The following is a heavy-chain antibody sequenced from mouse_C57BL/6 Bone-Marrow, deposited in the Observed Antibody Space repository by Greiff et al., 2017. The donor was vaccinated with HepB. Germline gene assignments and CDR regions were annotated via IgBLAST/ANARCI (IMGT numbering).Heavy chain of an antibody. CDR1: GFNIKDDY. Sequence: EVQLQQSGAELVRPGASVKLSCTASGFNIKDDYMHWVKQRPEQGLEWIGWIDPENGDTEYASKFQGKATITADTSSNTAYLQLSSLTSEDTAVYYCALADKAHWDYCDYGGRGTALTVSS. CDR2: IDPENGDT. V-gene: IGHV14-4*01. J-gene: IGHJ2*01. CDR3: ALADKAHWDYCDY. D-gene: IGHD4-1*01.